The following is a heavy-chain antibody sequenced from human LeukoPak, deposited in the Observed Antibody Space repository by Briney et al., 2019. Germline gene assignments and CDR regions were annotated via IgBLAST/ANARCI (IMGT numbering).Heavy chain of an antibody. V-gene: IGHV3-30-3*01. D-gene: IGHD2-21*02. CDR2: ISNDGNNK. CDR3: ARDVTGRKYFDD. Sequence: GGSLRLSCAASGLTFSTYAMHWVRQAPGKGLEWVAVISNDGNNKDYADSVKGRFSISRDNSKNTLYLQMNSLRTEDTAVYYCARDVTGRKYFDDWGQGTLVTVSS. CDR1: GLTFSTYA. J-gene: IGHJ4*02.